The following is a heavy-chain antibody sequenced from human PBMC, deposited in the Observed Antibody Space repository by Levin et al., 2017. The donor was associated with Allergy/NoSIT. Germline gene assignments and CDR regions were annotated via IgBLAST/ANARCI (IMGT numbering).Heavy chain of an antibody. V-gene: IGHV3-11*05. J-gene: IGHJ3*02. Sequence: GGSLRLSCAASGFTFSDYYMSWIRQAPGKGLEWVSYISSSSSYTNYADSVKGRFTISRDNAKNSLYLQMNSLRAEDTAVYYCARVGVEYCGGDCYSGAFDIWGQGTMVTVSS. CDR1: GFTFSDYY. CDR3: ARVGVEYCGGDCYSGAFDI. CDR2: ISSSSSYT. D-gene: IGHD2-21*02.